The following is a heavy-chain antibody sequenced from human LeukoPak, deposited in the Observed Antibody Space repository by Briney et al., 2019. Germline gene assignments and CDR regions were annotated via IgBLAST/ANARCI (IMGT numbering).Heavy chain of an antibody. CDR2: ISYDGSNK. D-gene: IGHD6-13*01. Sequence: GGSLRLSCAASGFTFSSYGMHWVRQAPGKGLEWVAVISYDGSNKYYADSVKGRFTISRDNSKNTLYLQMNSLRAEDTAVYYCAKDRDAVSSSWEAFDYWSQGTLVTVSS. CDR3: AKDRDAVSSSWEAFDY. V-gene: IGHV3-30*18. CDR1: GFTFSSYG. J-gene: IGHJ4*02.